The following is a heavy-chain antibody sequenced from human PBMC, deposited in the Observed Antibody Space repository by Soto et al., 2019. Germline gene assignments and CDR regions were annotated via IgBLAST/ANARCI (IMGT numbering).Heavy chain of an antibody. V-gene: IGHV3-30*18. D-gene: IGHD1-7*01. CDR1: GFTFSSYG. Sequence: GGSLRLSCAASGFTFSSYGMHWVRQAPGKGLEWVAVISYDGSNKYYADSVKGRFTISRDNSKNTLYLQMNSLRAEDTAVYYCAKDPGETGTTEPYFDYWGQGTLVTVSS. CDR3: AKDPGETGTTEPYFDY. CDR2: ISYDGSNK. J-gene: IGHJ4*02.